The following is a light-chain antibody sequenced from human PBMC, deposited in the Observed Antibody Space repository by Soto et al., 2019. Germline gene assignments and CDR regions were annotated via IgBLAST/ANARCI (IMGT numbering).Light chain of an antibody. J-gene: IGLJ2*01. Sequence: QSVLTQPPSASGTPGQTVTISCSGSSSNIGSAYIYWYQHLPGTAPKLLIYRNNQRPSGVPDRFSASKSGTSASLAISGLPSEDDADYYCAAWDDSLVVFGGGTQLTVL. CDR1: SSNIGSAY. CDR3: AAWDDSLVV. CDR2: RNN. V-gene: IGLV1-47*01.